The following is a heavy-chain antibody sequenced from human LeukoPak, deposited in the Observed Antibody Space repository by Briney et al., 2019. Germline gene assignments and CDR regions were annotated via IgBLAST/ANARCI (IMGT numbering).Heavy chain of an antibody. V-gene: IGHV4-4*07. CDR1: GGSISSYY. CDR2: IYTIGST. D-gene: IGHD6-19*01. CDR3: ARGGSGWYGNYFDY. Sequence: SGTLSLTCTVSGGSISSYYWSWIGHPAGKGLEWIGRIYTIGSTNYNPSLKSRVTMSVDTSKNQFSLKLSSVTAADTAVYYCARGGSGWYGNYFDYWGQGTLVTVSS. J-gene: IGHJ4*02.